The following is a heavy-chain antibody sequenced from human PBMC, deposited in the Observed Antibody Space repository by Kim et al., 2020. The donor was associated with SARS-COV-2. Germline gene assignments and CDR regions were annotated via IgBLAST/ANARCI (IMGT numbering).Heavy chain of an antibody. CDR1: GYTFTSYD. V-gene: IGHV1-8*01. CDR3: ARGSGRIAARLYNWFDP. Sequence: SVKVSCKASGYTFTSYDINWVRQATGQGLEWMGWMNPNSGNTGYAQKFQGRVTMTRNTSISTAYMELSSLRSEDTAVYYCARGSGRIAARLYNWFDPWGQGTLVTVSS. D-gene: IGHD6-6*01. J-gene: IGHJ5*02. CDR2: MNPNSGNT.